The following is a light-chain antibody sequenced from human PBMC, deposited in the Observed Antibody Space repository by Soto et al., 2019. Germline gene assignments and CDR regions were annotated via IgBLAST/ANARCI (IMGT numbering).Light chain of an antibody. CDR3: SSYTSSSSYV. CDR2: EVS. V-gene: IGLV2-14*01. CDR1: SSDVGGYSY. Sequence: QSVLTQPASVSGSPGQSITISFTGTSSDVGGYSYVSWYQQHPGKAPKLMIYEVSNRPSGVSNRFSGSKSGNTASLTISGLQAEDEADYYCSSYTSSSSYVFGTGTKVTVL. J-gene: IGLJ1*01.